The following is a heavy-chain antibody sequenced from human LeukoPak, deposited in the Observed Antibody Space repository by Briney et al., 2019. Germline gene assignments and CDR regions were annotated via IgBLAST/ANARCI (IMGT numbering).Heavy chain of an antibody. Sequence: SETLSLTCAVYGGSFSGYYWSWIRQPPGRGLEWIGEINHSGSTNYNPSLKSRVTISVDTSKNQFSLKLSSVTAADTAVYYCAKAGYSSGWNWFDPWGQGTLVTVSS. CDR2: INHSGST. D-gene: IGHD6-19*01. V-gene: IGHV4-34*01. CDR1: GGSFSGYY. CDR3: AKAGYSSGWNWFDP. J-gene: IGHJ5*02.